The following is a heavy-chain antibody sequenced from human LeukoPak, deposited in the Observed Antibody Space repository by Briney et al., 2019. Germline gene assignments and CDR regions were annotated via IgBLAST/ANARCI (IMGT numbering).Heavy chain of an antibody. D-gene: IGHD7-27*01. Sequence: GGSLRLSCAASGFTFSSYAMHWVRQAPGKGLEWVAVISDDGSNKYYADSVKGRFTISRDNSKNTLYLQMNSLRAEDTAVYYCARDKNWGWEFDYWGQGTLVTVSS. CDR3: ARDKNWGWEFDY. CDR1: GFTFSSYA. V-gene: IGHV3-30-3*01. J-gene: IGHJ4*02. CDR2: ISDDGSNK.